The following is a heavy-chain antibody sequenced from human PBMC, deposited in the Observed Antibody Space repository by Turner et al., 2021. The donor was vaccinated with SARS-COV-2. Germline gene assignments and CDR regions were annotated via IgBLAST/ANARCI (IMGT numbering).Heavy chain of an antibody. D-gene: IGHD3-3*01. J-gene: IGHJ6*02. V-gene: IGHV4-59*08. CDR3: ARHPLNYDFWSGYYYYGMDV. CDR1: GGSISSYY. CDR2: IYYSGST. Sequence: QVQLQESGPGLVKPSETLSLPCTVSGGSISSYYWSWIRQPPEKGLEWIGYIYYSGSTNYNPSRKRRVTISVDTSKNQFSLKLSSVTAADTAVYYCARHPLNYDFWSGYYYYGMDVWGQGTTVTVSS.